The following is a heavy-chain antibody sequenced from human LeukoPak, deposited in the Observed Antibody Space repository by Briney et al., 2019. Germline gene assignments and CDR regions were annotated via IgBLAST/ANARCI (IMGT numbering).Heavy chain of an antibody. V-gene: IGHV4-59*01. D-gene: IGHD1-14*01. J-gene: IGHJ5*02. CDR3: ARDPTGSNWFDP. CDR2: IYCSGSP. CDR1: GGSIRSYY. Sequence: PSETLSLTCTVSGGSIRSYYWSWIRQPLGKGLEWIGYIYCSGSPNYNPSLKSRVTISIGTSKNQFSPNLSSVTAADTAIYYCARDPTGSNWFDPWGQGTLVTVSS.